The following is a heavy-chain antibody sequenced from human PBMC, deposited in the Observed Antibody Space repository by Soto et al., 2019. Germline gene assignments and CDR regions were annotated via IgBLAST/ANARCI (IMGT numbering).Heavy chain of an antibody. CDR1: GFTFSSYA. CDR2: INTDGAT. D-gene: IGHD1-26*01. Sequence: AGGSLRLSCAASGFTFSSYAMSWVRQAPGKGLEWVSSINTDGATYYADSAKGRFTISRDNSKDTLYLQMDSLRAEDTAIYYCTTDSYSSITVVRFDYWGQGTVVTVSS. CDR3: TTDSYSSITVVRFDY. J-gene: IGHJ4*02. V-gene: IGHV3-23*01.